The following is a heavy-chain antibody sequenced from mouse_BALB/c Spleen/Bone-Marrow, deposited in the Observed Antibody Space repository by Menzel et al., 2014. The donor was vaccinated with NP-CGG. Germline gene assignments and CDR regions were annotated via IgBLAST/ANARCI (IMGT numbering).Heavy chain of an antibody. CDR1: GFTFSSYT. CDR2: ISSGGSYT. V-gene: IGHV5-6-4*01. J-gene: IGHJ2*01. D-gene: IGHD2-4*01. Sequence: EVQGVESGGGLVKPGGSLKLSCAASGFTFSSYTMSWVRQTPEKRLEWVATISSGGSYTYYPDSVKGRFTIPRDNAKNTLYLQMSSLKSEDTAMYYCTSMITRGYYFDYWGQGTTLTVSS. CDR3: TSMITRGYYFDY.